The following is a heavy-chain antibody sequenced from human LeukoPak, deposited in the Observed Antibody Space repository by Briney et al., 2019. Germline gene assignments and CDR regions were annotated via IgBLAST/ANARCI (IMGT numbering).Heavy chain of an antibody. Sequence: SETLPLTCTVSGDSISSSTYYWGWIRQPPGKGLEWIGSIYYSGSTYYNPSLKSRVTISVDTSKNQFSLKLSSVTAADTAVYYCARPYMSYYYYMDVWGKGTTVTISS. V-gene: IGHV4-39*01. CDR2: IYYSGST. CDR1: GDSISSSTYY. CDR3: ARPYMSYYYYMDV. D-gene: IGHD1-14*01. J-gene: IGHJ6*03.